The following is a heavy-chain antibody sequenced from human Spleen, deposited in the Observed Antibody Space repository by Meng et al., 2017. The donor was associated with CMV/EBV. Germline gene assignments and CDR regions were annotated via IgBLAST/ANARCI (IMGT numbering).Heavy chain of an antibody. J-gene: IGHJ5*02. CDR3: ASATYMTTQQGWFDT. V-gene: IGHV1-69*04. D-gene: IGHD4-11*01. CDR2: IVPLLGTP. CDR1: GGTLSSYA. Sequence: SVKVSCKATGGTLSSYAISWVRQAPGQGLEWVGRIVPLLGTPIIAQTFQGRVTITADRSRSTTYMELNRLRSEDTAVYYCASATYMTTQQGWFDTWGQGTLVTVSS.